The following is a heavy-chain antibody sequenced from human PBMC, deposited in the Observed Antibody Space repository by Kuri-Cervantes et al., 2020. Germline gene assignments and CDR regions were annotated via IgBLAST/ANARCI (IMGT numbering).Heavy chain of an antibody. CDR2: ISSSSSYI. J-gene: IGHJ4*02. Sequence: LSLTCAASGFTFSSYSMNWVRQAPGKGLEWVSSISSSSSYIYYADSVKGRFTISRDNAKNSLYLQMNSLRAEDTAVYYCARDGLTRWYSSGRKIQHFDYWGQGTLFTVSS. V-gene: IGHV3-21*01. D-gene: IGHD6-19*01. CDR1: GFTFSSYS. CDR3: ARDGLTRWYSSGRKIQHFDY.